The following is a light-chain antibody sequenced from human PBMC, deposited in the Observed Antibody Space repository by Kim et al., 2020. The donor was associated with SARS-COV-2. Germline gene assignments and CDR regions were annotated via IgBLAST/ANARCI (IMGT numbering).Light chain of an antibody. CDR3: QQRRSWPLT. CDR1: QSVSSY. J-gene: IGKJ4*01. CDR2: DAS. Sequence: EIVLTQSPATLSLSPGERATLSCRASQSVSSYLAWYQQKPGQAPRLLILDASNRATGIPARFSGSGSETDFTLTISSLEPEDFAVYYCQQRRSWPLTFGGGTKVDIK. V-gene: IGKV3-11*01.